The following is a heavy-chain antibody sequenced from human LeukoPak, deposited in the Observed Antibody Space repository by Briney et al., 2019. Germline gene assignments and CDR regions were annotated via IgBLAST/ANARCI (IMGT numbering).Heavy chain of an antibody. V-gene: IGHV1-18*01. CDR1: GYTFSSNG. CDR3: ARYSSSWYGESYYYYMDV. J-gene: IGHJ6*03. CDR2: ISPYNGDA. D-gene: IGHD6-13*01. Sequence: ASVKVSCKTSGYTFSSNGVTWVRQAPGQGLEWMGYISPYNGDADYAQKFQGRVTMTTDTYPSTAHMELRGLRSDDTAVYYCARYSSSWYGESYYYYMDVWGKGTTVTVSS.